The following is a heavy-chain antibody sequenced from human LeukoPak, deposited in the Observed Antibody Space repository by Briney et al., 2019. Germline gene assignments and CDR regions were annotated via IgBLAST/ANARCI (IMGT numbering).Heavy chain of an antibody. CDR3: ARGSRTAGFGR. D-gene: IGHD1-1*01. J-gene: IGHJ4*02. V-gene: IGHV4-39*07. CDR1: GGSISSSSYY. Sequence: PSETLSLTCTVSGGSISSSSYYWGWIRQPPGKGLEWIGEINHSGSTNYNPSLKSRVTISVDTSKNQFSLKLSSVTAADTAVYYCARGSRTAGFGRWGQGTLVTVSS. CDR2: INHSGST.